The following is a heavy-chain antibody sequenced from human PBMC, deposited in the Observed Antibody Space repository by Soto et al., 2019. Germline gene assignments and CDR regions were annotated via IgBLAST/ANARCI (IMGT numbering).Heavy chain of an antibody. CDR1: GFTFSSYA. CDR3: ARAGGIVVVTATPQDYYGMDV. V-gene: IGHV3-30-3*01. CDR2: ISYDGSNK. D-gene: IGHD2-21*02. J-gene: IGHJ6*02. Sequence: GGSLRLSCAASGFTFSSYAMHWVRQAPGKGLEWVAVISYDGSNKYYADSVKGRFTISRDNSKNTLYLQMNSLRAEDTAVYYCARAGGIVVVTATPQDYYGMDVWGQGTTVTVSS.